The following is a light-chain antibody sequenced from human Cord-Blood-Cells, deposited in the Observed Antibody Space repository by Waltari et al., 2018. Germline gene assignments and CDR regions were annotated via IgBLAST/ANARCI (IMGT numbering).Light chain of an antibody. CDR2: YDS. CDR1: NIGSKS. Sequence: SYVLTQPPSVSVAPGKTARITCGGNNIGSKSVYWYQQKPGQAPVLVIYYDSDRPSGTPERFSGSNSGNTATLTISRVEAGDEADYYCQVWDSSSDQVFGGGTKLTVL. CDR3: QVWDSSSDQV. J-gene: IGLJ3*02. V-gene: IGLV3-21*04.